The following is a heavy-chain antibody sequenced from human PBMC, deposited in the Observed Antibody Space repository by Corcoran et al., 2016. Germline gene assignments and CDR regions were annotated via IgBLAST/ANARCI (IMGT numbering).Heavy chain of an antibody. J-gene: IGHJ6*02. D-gene: IGHD6-6*01. CDR3: ARTSSIAALSYGMDV. CDR2: IDWDDDE. CDR1: GFSLSTTGMC. Sequence: QVTLRESGPALVKPTQTLTLTCTFSGFSLSTTGMCVSWIRQPPGKALEWLALIDWDDDEYYRTSLKTRLTISKDTSTHQVVRTLTNMDPVDSATYYCARTSSIAALSYGMDVWGQGTTFTVSS. V-gene: IGHV2-70*01.